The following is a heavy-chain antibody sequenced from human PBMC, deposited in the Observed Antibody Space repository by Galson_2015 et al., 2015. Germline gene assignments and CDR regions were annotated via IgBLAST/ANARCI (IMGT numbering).Heavy chain of an antibody. CDR2: IYYSGST. J-gene: IGHJ5*02. Sequence: APLSLSCTVSGGSISSHYRSWLRPPPGRGLEWIGYIYYSGSTNYNPSLRSRVTISVDTSKNQFYLKLTTVTAADTAVYYCARSSRSWFDPWGQGTLVTVSS. CDR3: ARSSRSWFDP. CDR1: GGSISSHY. V-gene: IGHV4-59*11.